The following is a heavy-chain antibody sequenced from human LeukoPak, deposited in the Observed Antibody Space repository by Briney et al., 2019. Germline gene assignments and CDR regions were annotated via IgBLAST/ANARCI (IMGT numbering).Heavy chain of an antibody. Sequence: GGSLRLSCAASGFTFSSYAMSWVRQAPGKGLEWVSAISGSGGSTYYADSVKGRSTISRDNSKNTLYLQMSSLRAEDTAVYYVAGGERTAASDYYYGMDVWGQGTTVTVSS. V-gene: IGHV3-23*01. CDR2: ISGSGGST. CDR1: GFTFSSYA. D-gene: IGHD6-13*01. CDR3: AGGERTAASDYYYGMDV. J-gene: IGHJ6*02.